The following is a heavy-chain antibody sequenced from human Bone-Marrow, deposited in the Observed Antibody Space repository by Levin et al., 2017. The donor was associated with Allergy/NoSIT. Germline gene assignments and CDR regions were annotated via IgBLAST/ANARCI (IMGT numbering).Heavy chain of an antibody. CDR3: ATGQGHLVGPP. CDR2: MNPNSGNT. D-gene: IGHD6-6*01. Sequence: KRGESLKISCKASGDTFSSYDINWVRQASGQGLEWMGWMNPNSGNTVYAKKFQGRVTMTRNTSISTAYMDLSSLRSDDTATYYCATGQGHLVGPPWGQGTLVTVSA. J-gene: IGHJ5*02. CDR1: GDTFSSYD. V-gene: IGHV1-8*01.